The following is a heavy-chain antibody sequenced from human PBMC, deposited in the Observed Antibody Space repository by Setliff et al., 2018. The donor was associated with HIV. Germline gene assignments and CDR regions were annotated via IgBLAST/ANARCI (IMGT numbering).Heavy chain of an antibody. D-gene: IGHD4-17*01. V-gene: IGHV4-59*12. J-gene: IGHJ3*02. CDR2: IYYTGTT. CDR1: RGPISRFY. CDR3: ARDRPPSTVDMLGAFDR. Sequence: LSLTCIVSRGPISRFYWSWIRQPPGKGLEWIGYIYYTGTTNYNPSLKSRVTISVDTSKDQLSLKLSSVTAADTAVYYCARDRPPSTVDMLGAFDRWGQGTMVTVS.